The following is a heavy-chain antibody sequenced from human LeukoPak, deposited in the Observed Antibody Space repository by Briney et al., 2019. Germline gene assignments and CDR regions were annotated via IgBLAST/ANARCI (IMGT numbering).Heavy chain of an antibody. CDR1: GYIFTSYW. V-gene: IGHV5-51*01. Sequence: GESLKISCQGSGYIFTSYWIGWVRQLPGKGLEWMGIIYPGDSDTRYSPSFQGQVTISADKSISTAYLQWSSLKASDTAMYYCARLSCSSTSCYMYLYYFDYWGQGTLVTVSS. CDR3: ARLSCSSTSCYMYLYYFDY. CDR2: IYPGDSDT. J-gene: IGHJ4*02. D-gene: IGHD2-2*02.